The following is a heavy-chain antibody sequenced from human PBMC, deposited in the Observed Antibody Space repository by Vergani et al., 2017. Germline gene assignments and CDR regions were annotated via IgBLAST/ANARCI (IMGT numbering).Heavy chain of an antibody. J-gene: IGHJ4*02. D-gene: IGHD6-6*01. CDR1: GFTFTNYW. V-gene: IGHV3-7*01. CDR2: ITEDENKK. CDR3: ARDRPGSSAPYFDY. Sequence: EVQLVESGGGLVQPGGSLRLSCAASGFTFTNYWLSWVRQAPGKGLEWVANITEDENKKFYVDSVEGRFTISRDNAKNSLYLQMNGLRVEDTAVYYCARDRPGSSAPYFDYWGRGSLVTVSS.